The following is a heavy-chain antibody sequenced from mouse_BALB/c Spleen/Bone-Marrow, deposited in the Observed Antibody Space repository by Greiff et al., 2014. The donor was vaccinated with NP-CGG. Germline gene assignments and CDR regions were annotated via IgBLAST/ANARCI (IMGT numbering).Heavy chain of an antibody. Sequence: VQLQQPGPELVKPGASVKVSCKASGYSFTDYKMYWVKQSHGKSLEWIGYIDPYNGGTSYNQKSKGKATLTVDKSSSTAFMHHNSLTSEDSAVYYCASYHSSGYAMDYWGQGTSVTVSS. CDR3: ASYHSSGYAMDY. CDR2: IDPYNGGT. J-gene: IGHJ4*01. D-gene: IGHD3-1*01. CDR1: GYSFTDYK. V-gene: IGHV1S135*01.